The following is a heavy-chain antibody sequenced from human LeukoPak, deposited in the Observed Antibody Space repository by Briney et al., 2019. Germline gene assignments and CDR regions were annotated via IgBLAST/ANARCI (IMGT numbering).Heavy chain of an antibody. V-gene: IGHV3-13*01. CDR3: VRGGEIGLDY. D-gene: IGHD3-16*01. CDR2: IDSSGGYT. CDR1: GYTFNTYD. Sequence: PGGSLRLSCAASGYTFNTYDMHWARQTTGQGLEWISSIDSSGGYTYYAGSVKGRFTISRENDKNSLYLHMNSLRVGDTAVYSCVRGGEIGLDYWGHGTLVTVSS. J-gene: IGHJ4*01.